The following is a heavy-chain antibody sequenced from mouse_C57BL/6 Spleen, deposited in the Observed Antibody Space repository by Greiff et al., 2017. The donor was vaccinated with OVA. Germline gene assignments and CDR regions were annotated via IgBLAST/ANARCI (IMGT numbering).Heavy chain of an antibody. CDR3: ASYYGSSYPYAMDY. V-gene: IGHV1-7*01. J-gene: IGHJ4*01. CDR1: GYTFTSYW. D-gene: IGHD1-1*01. Sequence: VQLQQSGAELAKPGASVKLSCKASGYTFTSYWMHWVKQRPGQGLEWIGYINASSGYTKYNQKFKDKATLTADKSSSTAYMHLSSLTYEYSAVYYCASYYGSSYPYAMDYWGQGTSVTVSS. CDR2: INASSGYT.